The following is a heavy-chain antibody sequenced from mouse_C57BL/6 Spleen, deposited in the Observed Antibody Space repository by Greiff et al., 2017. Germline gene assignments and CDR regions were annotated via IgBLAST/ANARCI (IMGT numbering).Heavy chain of an antibody. CDR1: GYTFTDYY. CDR2: IYPGSGNT. Sequence: VQLQQSGAELVRPGASVKLSCKASGYTFTDYYINWVKQRPGQGLEWIARIYPGSGNTYYNEKFKGKATLTAEKSSSTAYMQLSSLTSEDSAVYFCARSRYYGSSGTSFDYWGQGTTLTVSS. J-gene: IGHJ2*01. D-gene: IGHD1-1*01. V-gene: IGHV1-76*01. CDR3: ARSRYYGSSGTSFDY.